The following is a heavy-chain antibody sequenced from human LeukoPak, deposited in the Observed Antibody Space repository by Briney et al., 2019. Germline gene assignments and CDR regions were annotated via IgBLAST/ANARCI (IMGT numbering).Heavy chain of an antibody. V-gene: IGHV1-2*02. J-gene: IGHJ4*02. CDR3: ARDQIASPNWEHDY. D-gene: IGHD1-1*01. Sequence: GASVKVSCKASGYTFTGYYIHWVRQAPGQSLEWMGWVTPNTGGTNYAQKFQGRVTMTRDTSISTAYMELSRLTSDDTAVYYCARDQIASPNWEHDYWGQGTLVTVSS. CDR1: GYTFTGYY. CDR2: VTPNTGGT.